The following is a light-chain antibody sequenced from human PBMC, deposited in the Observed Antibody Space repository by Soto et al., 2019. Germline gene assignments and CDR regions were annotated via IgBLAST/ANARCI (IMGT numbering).Light chain of an antibody. Sequence: DIQLTQSPPSLSASEGDRVTITCQASHDIKNYLNLYQQKPGKAPKLLIYDADNLQTGVPSRFSGSGAGTEFTFTIGSLQPEDVATYFCQQFDVLPPYTFGQGTKVEIK. J-gene: IGKJ2*01. CDR2: DAD. V-gene: IGKV1-33*01. CDR3: QQFDVLPPYT. CDR1: HDIKNY.